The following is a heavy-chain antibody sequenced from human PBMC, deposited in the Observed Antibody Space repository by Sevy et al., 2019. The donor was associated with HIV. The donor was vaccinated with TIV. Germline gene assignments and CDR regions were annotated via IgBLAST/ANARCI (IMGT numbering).Heavy chain of an antibody. V-gene: IGHV1-8*01. CDR2: MNPNSGNT. J-gene: IGHJ4*02. CDR1: GYTFTSYD. Sequence: ASVKVSCKASGYTFTSYDINWVRQATGQGLEWMGWMNPNSGNTGYAQKFQGRVTMTRNTSISTAYMELSSLRSEDTXXXXXXXXXXXSGDTDYWGQGTLVTVSS. CDR3: XXXXXXSGDTDY. D-gene: IGHD2-15*01.